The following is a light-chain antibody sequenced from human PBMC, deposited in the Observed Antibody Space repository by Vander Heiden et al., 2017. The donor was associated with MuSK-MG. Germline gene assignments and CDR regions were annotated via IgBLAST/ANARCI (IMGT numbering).Light chain of an antibody. J-gene: IGLJ2*01. CDR3: QLGERSGEVV. V-gene: IGLV3-21*01. CDR1: KIGSKS. CDR2: YDS. Sequence: SYELTQPPSVSVALGETARIACGGNKIGSKSVHWHQQKPGQAPVLVIFYDSDRPSGIPERFSGSNSGNTATLIISRVEAGDEADYYCQLGERSGEVVFGGGTRLTVL.